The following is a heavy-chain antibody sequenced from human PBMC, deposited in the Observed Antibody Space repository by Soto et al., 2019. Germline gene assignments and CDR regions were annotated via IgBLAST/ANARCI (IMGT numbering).Heavy chain of an antibody. J-gene: IGHJ5*02. D-gene: IGHD6-13*01. CDR3: VRRHVSASGIDWFDP. CDR2: LNAANGDT. CDR1: GYTFTNYG. V-gene: IGHV1-3*01. Sequence: ASVKVSCKASGYTFTNYGIHWVRQAPGQRLEWMGWLNAANGDTIYSPRFQGRVTITRDTSASTAYMVLSSLRSEDTAVYYCVRRHVSASGIDWFDPWGQGTLVTVSS.